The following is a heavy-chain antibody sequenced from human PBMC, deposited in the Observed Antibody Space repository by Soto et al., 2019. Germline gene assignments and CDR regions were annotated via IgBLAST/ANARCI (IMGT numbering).Heavy chain of an antibody. Sequence: SETLSLTCTVSGGSISSYYWSWIRQPPGKGLEWIGYIYYSGSTNYNPSLKSRVTISVDTSKNQFSLKLSSVTAADTAVYYCARDGIYYDSSGYPYYYYGMDVWGQGTTVTV. V-gene: IGHV4-59*01. CDR1: GGSISSYY. D-gene: IGHD3-22*01. CDR3: ARDGIYYDSSGYPYYYYGMDV. J-gene: IGHJ6*02. CDR2: IYYSGST.